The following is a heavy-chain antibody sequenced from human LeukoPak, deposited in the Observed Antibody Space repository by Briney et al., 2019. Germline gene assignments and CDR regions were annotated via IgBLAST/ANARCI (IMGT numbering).Heavy chain of an antibody. Sequence: SETLPLTCTVSGGSISSSSYYWGWIRQPPGKGLEWIGSMHYSGSTYYNPSLKSRVTISVDTSKNEFSLKLSSVTAADTAVYYCARDGLWIQNAFDIWGQGTMVTVSA. J-gene: IGHJ3*02. V-gene: IGHV4-39*07. D-gene: IGHD5-18*01. CDR3: ARDGLWIQNAFDI. CDR2: MHYSGST. CDR1: GGSISSSSYY.